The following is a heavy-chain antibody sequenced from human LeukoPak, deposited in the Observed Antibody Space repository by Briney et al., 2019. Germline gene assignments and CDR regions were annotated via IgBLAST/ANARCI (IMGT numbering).Heavy chain of an antibody. CDR2: INSDGSST. Sequence: GGSLRLSCAASGFTFSSYWMHWVRQAPGKGLVWVSRINSDGSSTSYADSVKGRFTISRDNAKNTLYLQMNSLRAEDTAVCYCARAFGYSGYGLDYWGQGTLVTVSS. J-gene: IGHJ4*02. CDR1: GFTFSSYW. V-gene: IGHV3-74*01. CDR3: ARAFGYSGYGLDY. D-gene: IGHD5-12*01.